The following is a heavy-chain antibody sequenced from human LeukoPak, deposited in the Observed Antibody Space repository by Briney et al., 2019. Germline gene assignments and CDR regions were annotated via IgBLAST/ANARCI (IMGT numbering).Heavy chain of an antibody. J-gene: IGHJ4*02. CDR3: ATADWESFYFDS. CDR2: TSYSEGT. CDR1: GGSVSRGGYC. Sequence: SETLSLTCTVSGGSVSRGGYCWNWIRQHPGKGLEWIGFTSYSEGTYYNPSLMSRITISVDRSQNQFSLKMRDVTAADTAVYFCATADWESFYFDSWGQGALVAVSS. D-gene: IGHD1-26*01. V-gene: IGHV4-31*03.